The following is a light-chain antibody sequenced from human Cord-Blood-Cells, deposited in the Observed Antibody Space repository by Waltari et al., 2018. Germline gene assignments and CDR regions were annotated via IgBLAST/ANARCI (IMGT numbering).Light chain of an antibody. J-gene: IGKJ2*01. Sequence: IQMTQSPSSLSASVGDRVTITCQASQDISNYLNWYQQKPGKAAKLLIYDASNLETGVPSRFSGSGSGTDFTCTISSLQPEDIATYYCQQYDKLPMYTFGQRTKLEI. V-gene: IGKV1-33*01. CDR3: QQYDKLPMYT. CDR1: QDISNY. CDR2: DAS.